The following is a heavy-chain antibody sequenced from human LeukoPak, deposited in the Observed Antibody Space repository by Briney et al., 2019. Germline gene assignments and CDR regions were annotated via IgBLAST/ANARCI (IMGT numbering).Heavy chain of an antibody. CDR1: GFSLSTSGVG. V-gene: IGHV2-5*02. CDR2: IYWDDDK. CDR3: ARAYDILTGYSPFDY. Sequence: SGPTLVNPTQTLTLTCTFSGFSLSTSGVGVGWIRQPPGKALEWLALIYWDDDKRYSPSLKSRLTITKDTSNNQVVLTMTNMDPVDTATYYCARAYDILTGYSPFDYWGQGTLVTVSS. J-gene: IGHJ4*02. D-gene: IGHD3-9*01.